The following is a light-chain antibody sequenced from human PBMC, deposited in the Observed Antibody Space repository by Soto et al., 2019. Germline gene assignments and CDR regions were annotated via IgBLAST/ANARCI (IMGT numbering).Light chain of an antibody. Sequence: QSALTQPASVSGSPGQSITISCTGTSRDVGGYNYVSWYQQHPGKAPKLMIYEVSNRPSGVSNRFSGSKSGNTASLTISGLQAEDEAEYYCSSYTSSSTLVFGTGTKLTVL. V-gene: IGLV2-14*01. J-gene: IGLJ1*01. CDR3: SSYTSSSTLV. CDR1: SRDVGGYNY. CDR2: EVS.